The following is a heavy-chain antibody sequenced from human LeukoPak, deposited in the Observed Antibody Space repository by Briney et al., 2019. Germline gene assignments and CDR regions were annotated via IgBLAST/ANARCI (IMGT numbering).Heavy chain of an antibody. CDR1: GLTFSKAW. Sequence: GGSLRLSCAASGLTFSKAWMSWVRQAPGKGLEWVGRIKSKTDGETTDYAAPVQGRFTISRADSKDTLYLQMNSLKTEDTAVYYCILAAAGPAYWGQGTLVTVSS. V-gene: IGHV3-15*01. CDR2: IKSKTDGETT. D-gene: IGHD6-13*01. CDR3: ILAAAGPAY. J-gene: IGHJ4*02.